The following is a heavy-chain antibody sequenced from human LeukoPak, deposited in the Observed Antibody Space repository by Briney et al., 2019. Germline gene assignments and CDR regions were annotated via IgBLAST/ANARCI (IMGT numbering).Heavy chain of an antibody. J-gene: IGHJ6*02. CDR1: GFTVSTNY. D-gene: IGHD5-24*01. CDR3: ARAGDGYKPYYYYYGMDV. CDR2: IYSGGST. Sequence: PGGSLSLSCAASGFTVSTNYMSWVRQAPGKGLKWVSFIYSGGSTYYADSVKGRFTISRDNSKNTLYLQMNSLRAEDTAVYYCARAGDGYKPYYYYYGMDVWGQGTTVTVSS. V-gene: IGHV3-53*01.